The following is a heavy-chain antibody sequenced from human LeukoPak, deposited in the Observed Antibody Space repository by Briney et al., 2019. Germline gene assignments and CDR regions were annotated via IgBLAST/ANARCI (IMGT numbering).Heavy chain of an antibody. CDR2: ISYDGSNK. Sequence: PGGSLRLSCAASGFTFSSYAMHWVRQAPGKGLEWVAVISYDGSNKYYADSVKGRFTISRDNSKNTLYLQMNSLRAEDTAVYYCARDFGPYSGYDSNLDYWGQGTLVTVSS. D-gene: IGHD5-12*01. J-gene: IGHJ4*02. V-gene: IGHV3-30-3*01. CDR3: ARDFGPYSGYDSNLDY. CDR1: GFTFSSYA.